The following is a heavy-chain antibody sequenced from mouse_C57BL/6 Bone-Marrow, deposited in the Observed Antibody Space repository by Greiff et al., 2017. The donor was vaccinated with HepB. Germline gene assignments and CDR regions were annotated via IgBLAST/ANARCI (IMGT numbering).Heavy chain of an antibody. CDR3: TPYYYGSA. J-gene: IGHJ2*01. Sequence: VQLKQSGAELVRPGASVKLSCTASGFNFNDDYMPWVQQRPEQGLEWIGWIDPEHGYTEYASKFKGKGTITADTTSNTAYLQLSSLTSEDTAVYYCTPYYYGSAWGQGTTLTVSS. CDR2: IDPEHGYT. CDR1: GFNFNDDY. D-gene: IGHD1-1*01. V-gene: IGHV14-4*01.